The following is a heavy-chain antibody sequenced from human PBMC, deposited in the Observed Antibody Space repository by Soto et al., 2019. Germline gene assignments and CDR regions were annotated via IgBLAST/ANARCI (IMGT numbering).Heavy chain of an antibody. D-gene: IGHD3-10*01. J-gene: IGHJ4*02. V-gene: IGHV4-34*01. CDR2: INHSGST. CDR3: ARGYGSGSYSLDY. Sequence: SETLSLTCAVYGGSFSGYYWSWIRQPPGKGLEWIGEINHSGSTNYNPSLKSRVTISVDTTKTQFSLKLSSVTAADTAVYYCARGYGSGSYSLDYWGQGTLVTVSS. CDR1: GGSFSGYY.